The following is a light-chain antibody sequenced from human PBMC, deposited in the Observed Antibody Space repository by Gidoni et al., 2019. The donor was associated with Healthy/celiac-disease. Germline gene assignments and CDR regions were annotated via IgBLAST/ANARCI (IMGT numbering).Light chain of an antibody. CDR3: QQYGSSLRT. CDR1: QSVSSSY. V-gene: IGKV3-20*01. J-gene: IGKJ1*01. CDR2: GAS. Sequence: IVLTQSPGTLSLSPGERATLSCRASQSVSSSYLAWYQQKPGQAPRLLIDGASSRATGIPDRFSGSGSGTDFTLTISRLEPEDFAVYYCQQYGSSLRTFGQGTKVEIK.